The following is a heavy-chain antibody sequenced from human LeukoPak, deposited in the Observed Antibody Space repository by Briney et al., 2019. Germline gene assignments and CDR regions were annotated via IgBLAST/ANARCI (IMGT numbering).Heavy chain of an antibody. Sequence: GGSLRLSCAASGFTFSSNAMHWVRQAPGKGLEWVAIISYDGSNKYYADSVKGRFTISRDNSENTLYLQMNSLRAEDTAVYYCAKVGYSSSLLGWGQGTLVTVSS. CDR3: AKVGYSSSLLG. D-gene: IGHD6-6*01. CDR1: GFTFSSNA. CDR2: ISYDGSNK. V-gene: IGHV3-30*04. J-gene: IGHJ4*02.